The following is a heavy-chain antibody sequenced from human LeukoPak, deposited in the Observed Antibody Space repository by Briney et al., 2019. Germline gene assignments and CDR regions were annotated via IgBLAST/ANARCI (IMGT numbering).Heavy chain of an antibody. CDR2: IYSDGRT. Sequence: PGGSLRLSCAASGLTVSSKYMSWVRQAPGKGLEWVSVIYSDGRTFYADSVKGRFTVSRDNSKNTLYLQMNSLRAEDTAVYYCARDLAAGEHFYFDLWGRGALVTVSS. J-gene: IGHJ2*01. CDR1: GLTVSSKY. V-gene: IGHV3-53*01. CDR3: ARDLAAGEHFYFDL. D-gene: IGHD7-27*01.